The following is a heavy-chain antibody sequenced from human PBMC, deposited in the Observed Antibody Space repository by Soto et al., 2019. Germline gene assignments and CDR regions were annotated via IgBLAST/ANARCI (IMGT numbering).Heavy chain of an antibody. V-gene: IGHV3-11*01. J-gene: IGHJ4*02. D-gene: IGHD3-22*01. CDR1: GFTFSDYY. CDR3: ARDLGYYDSSGYFDY. CDR2: ISSSGDII. Sequence: GGSLILSCAXSGFTFSDYYMSWIRQAPGKGLEWISYISSSGDIIYYADSVKGRFTISRDNAKNSLYLQMNSLRAEDTAVYYCARDLGYYDSSGYFDYWGQGTLVTVSS.